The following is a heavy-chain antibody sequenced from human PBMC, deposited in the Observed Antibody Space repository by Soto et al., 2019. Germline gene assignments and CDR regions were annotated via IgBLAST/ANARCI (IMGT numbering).Heavy chain of an antibody. D-gene: IGHD3-22*01. V-gene: IGHV3-23*01. CDR3: AKYSYGSIITMIVVIITGVDV. CDR2: ISGDGAIT. CDR1: GFPFSSYA. J-gene: IGHJ6*02. Sequence: GGSLRLSCAASGFPFSSYAMTWVRQAPGKGLEWVSSISGDGAITHYADSVKGRFTISRDNSKNTLYLQMNSLRAEDTAVYYCAKYSYGSIITMIVVIITGVDVWGQGTTVTVSS.